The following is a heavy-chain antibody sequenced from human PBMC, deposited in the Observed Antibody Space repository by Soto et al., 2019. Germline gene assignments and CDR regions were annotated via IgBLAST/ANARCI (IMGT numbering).Heavy chain of an antibody. D-gene: IGHD1-7*01. CDR1: GYTFTSYV. CDR3: AGDPWKYVSGWFDP. Sequence: QVQLVQSGAEEKKPGASVKVSCKASGYTFTSYVIHWVRQAPGQRLEWMGWINAGNGNTKYSQKLQGRVTITRDTSASTAYMELSSLKSEDTAVYYCAGDPWKYVSGWFDPWGQGTLVTVSS. V-gene: IGHV1-3*05. CDR2: INAGNGNT. J-gene: IGHJ5*02.